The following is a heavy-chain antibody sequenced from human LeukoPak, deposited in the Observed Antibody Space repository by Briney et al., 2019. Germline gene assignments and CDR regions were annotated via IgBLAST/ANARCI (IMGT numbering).Heavy chain of an antibody. Sequence: ASVKVSCKASGYTFNIHGVSWVRQAPGQGLEWMGWISAYNGDTKYAQKFQGRVTMTTDTSTSTAYMELRSLRSDDTAVYYCARDPSKTSGWNPYFDYWGQGTLVTVSS. V-gene: IGHV1-18*01. CDR3: ARDPSKTSGWNPYFDY. CDR1: GYTFNIHG. J-gene: IGHJ4*02. D-gene: IGHD6-19*01. CDR2: ISAYNGDT.